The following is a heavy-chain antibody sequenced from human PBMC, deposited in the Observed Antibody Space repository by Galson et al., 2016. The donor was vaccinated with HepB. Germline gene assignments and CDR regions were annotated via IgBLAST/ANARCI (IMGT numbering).Heavy chain of an antibody. D-gene: IGHD6-19*01. J-gene: IGHJ3*02. CDR2: IKAGGSEK. CDR3: ARDDTKRDDSAWYDAFDI. V-gene: IGHV3-7*03. Sequence: QAPGKGLEWVANIKAGGSEKYYVDSVEGRFTISRDNAKNSLYLQMNSLRAEDTAVYYCARDDTKRDDSAWYDAFDIWGQGTTVTVSS.